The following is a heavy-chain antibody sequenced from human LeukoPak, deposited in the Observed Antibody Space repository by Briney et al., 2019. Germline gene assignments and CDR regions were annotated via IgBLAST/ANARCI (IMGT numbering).Heavy chain of an antibody. CDR2: ISSSGSTI. CDR1: GFTFSDYY. CDR3: ARDAGVSTAIPLYYFDY. Sequence: PGGSLRLSCAASGFTFSDYYMSWIRRAPGKGLEWVSYISSSGSTIYYADSVKGRFTISRDNAKNSLYLQMNSLRAEDTAVYYCARDAGVSTAIPLYYFDYWGQGTLVTVSS. D-gene: IGHD2-21*02. V-gene: IGHV3-11*01. J-gene: IGHJ4*02.